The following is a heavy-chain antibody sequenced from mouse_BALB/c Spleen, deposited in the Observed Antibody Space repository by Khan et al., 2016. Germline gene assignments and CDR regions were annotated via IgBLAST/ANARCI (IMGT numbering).Heavy chain of an antibody. CDR2: ISYTGST. CDR3: ARTDRIKD. V-gene: IGHV3-1*02. Sequence: EVQLQESGPGLVKPSQSLSLTCTVTGYSITSGYCWNWIRQFPVNILEWMGYISYTGSTNYNPSLKSRISITRDTSKHQFFLQLNSVTTKDTATYSCARTDRIKDWCQGTTLTVSS. J-gene: IGHJ2*01. D-gene: IGHD2-14*01. CDR1: GYSITSGYC.